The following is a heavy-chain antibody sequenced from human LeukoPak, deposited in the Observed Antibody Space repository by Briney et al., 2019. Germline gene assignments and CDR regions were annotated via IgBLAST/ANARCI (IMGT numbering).Heavy chain of an antibody. J-gene: IGHJ5*01. V-gene: IGHV3-7*01. CDR1: GYTFNNYW. Sequence: GGSLRLSCAASGYTFNNYWMNWVRQAPVKGLEWVVAIKQDGSEKYYVDSVKGRFTISRDNAKNSLYLQMNSLRAEDTAVYYCARGGSYSWFDSWGQGTPVTVSS. CDR2: IKQDGSEK. CDR3: ARGGSYSWFDS.